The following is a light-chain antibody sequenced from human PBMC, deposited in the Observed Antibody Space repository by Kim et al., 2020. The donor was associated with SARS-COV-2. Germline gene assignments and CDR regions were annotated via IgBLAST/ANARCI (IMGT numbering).Light chain of an antibody. J-gene: IGKJ4*01. CDR3: QQYNNWPLT. Sequence: VSPGQRATLSCRASQSVGSNLAWYQQKPGQAPRLRIYGASTRATGIPARFSGSGSGTEFTLTISSLQSEDFAVYYCQQYNNWPLTFGGGTKVDIK. V-gene: IGKV3-15*01. CDR2: GAS. CDR1: QSVGSN.